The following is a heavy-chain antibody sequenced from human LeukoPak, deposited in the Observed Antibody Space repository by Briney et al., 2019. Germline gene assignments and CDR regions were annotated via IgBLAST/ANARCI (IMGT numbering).Heavy chain of an antibody. CDR2: ISGSGTDI. CDR3: ARTARHLDY. Sequence: PGGSLRLSCEASGFTFSDPYMSWIRQAPGKGLECLSYISGSGTDINYADSVRGRFTISRDNAKNLLYLQMNDLRVEDTAVYYCARTARHLDYWGQGTLVTISS. D-gene: IGHD5-18*01. J-gene: IGHJ4*02. V-gene: IGHV3-11*04. CDR1: GFTFSDPY.